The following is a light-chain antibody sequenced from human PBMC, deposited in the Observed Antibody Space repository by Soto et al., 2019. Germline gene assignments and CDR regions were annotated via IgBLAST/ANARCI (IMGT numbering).Light chain of an antibody. Sequence: AIQMTQSPSSLSASVGDRVTITCRASQGIRNDLAWYQQKPVKAPKLLIYAAYSLQSGVSSRFSGSGSGTDFTLTISSLQPEDFATYYCLQDYYYPYTFGQGTKLEIK. V-gene: IGKV1-6*01. CDR2: AAY. CDR3: LQDYYYPYT. CDR1: QGIRND. J-gene: IGKJ2*01.